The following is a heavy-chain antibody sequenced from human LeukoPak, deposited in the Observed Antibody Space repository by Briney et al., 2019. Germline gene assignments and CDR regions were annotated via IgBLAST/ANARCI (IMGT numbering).Heavy chain of an antibody. Sequence: PSETLSLTCTVSGGSISSGGYYWSWIRQHPGKGLEWIGYIYYSGSTYYNPSLKSRVTISVDTSKNQFSLKLSSVTAADTAVYYCARTPKVTVTLDAFDIWGQGTMVTVSS. CDR3: ARTPKVTVTLDAFDI. J-gene: IGHJ3*02. CDR2: IYYSGST. V-gene: IGHV4-31*03. D-gene: IGHD4-17*01. CDR1: GGSISSGGYY.